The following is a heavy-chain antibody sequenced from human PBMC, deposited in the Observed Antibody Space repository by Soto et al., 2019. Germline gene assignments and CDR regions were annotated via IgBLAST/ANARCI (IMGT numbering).Heavy chain of an antibody. CDR1: GFTFSSYG. CDR3: ARDGGYGLLNFDY. J-gene: IGHJ4*02. CDR2: IWSDGSNK. Sequence: PGESLRLSCAASGFTFSSYGMHWARQAPGKGLEWVAVIWSDGSNKFYPDSVKGRFTISRYTSKNTLYLQMNSLRAEDTAVYYCARDGGYGLLNFDYWGQGTLVTGSS. V-gene: IGHV3-33*01. D-gene: IGHD5-18*01.